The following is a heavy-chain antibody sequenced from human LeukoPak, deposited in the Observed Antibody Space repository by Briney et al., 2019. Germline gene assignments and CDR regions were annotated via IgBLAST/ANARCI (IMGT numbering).Heavy chain of an antibody. CDR2: ISGYNGNT. CDR1: GGTFSSYA. V-gene: IGHV1-18*01. Sequence: ASVKVSCKASGGTFSSYAISWVRQAPGQGLEWMGWISGYNGNTNYAQKLQGRVTMTTDTSTSTAYMELRSLRSDDTAVYYCARDTGSGYDLFPFDYWGQGTLVTVSS. J-gene: IGHJ4*02. D-gene: IGHD3/OR15-3a*01. CDR3: ARDTGSGYDLFPFDY.